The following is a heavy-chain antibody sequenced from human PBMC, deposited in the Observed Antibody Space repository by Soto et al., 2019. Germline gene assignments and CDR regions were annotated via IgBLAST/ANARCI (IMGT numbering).Heavy chain of an antibody. Sequence: GGSLRLSCAASGFTFSSYGMHWVRQAPGKGLEWVAVISYDGSNKYYADSVKGRFTISRDNSKNTLYLQMNSLRAEDTAVYYCAKDAALSPRILGYCSSTSCYVPDYWGQGTLVTVSS. CDR2: ISYDGSNK. D-gene: IGHD2-2*01. J-gene: IGHJ4*02. CDR1: GFTFSSYG. CDR3: AKDAALSPRILGYCSSTSCYVPDY. V-gene: IGHV3-30*18.